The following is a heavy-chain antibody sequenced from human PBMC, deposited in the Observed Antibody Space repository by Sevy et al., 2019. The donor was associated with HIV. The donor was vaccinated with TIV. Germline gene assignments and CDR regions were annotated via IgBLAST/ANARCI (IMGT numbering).Heavy chain of an antibody. CDR2: ISYDGSNK. J-gene: IGHJ4*02. V-gene: IGHV3-30*03. Sequence: GGCLRLSCAASGFTFSSYGMHWVRQAPGKGLEWVAVISYDGSNKYYADSVKGRFTISRDNSKNTLYLQMNSLRAEDTAVYYCASSRPLLVVDYWGQGTLVTVSS. CDR3: ASSRPLLVVDY. D-gene: IGHD6-6*01. CDR1: GFTFSSYG.